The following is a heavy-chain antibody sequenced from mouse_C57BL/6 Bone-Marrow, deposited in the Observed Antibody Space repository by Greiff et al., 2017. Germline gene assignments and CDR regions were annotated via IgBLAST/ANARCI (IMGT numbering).Heavy chain of an antibody. CDR2: INPNNGGT. CDR3: AKLLRSSMDY. D-gene: IGHD1-1*01. CDR1: GYTFTDYN. Sequence: EVQLQESGPELVKPGASVKMSCKASGYTFTDYNMHWVKQSHGKSLEWVGYINPNNGGTSYNQKFKGKATLTVTKSSSTAYMELRSLTSEDSAVYYCAKLLRSSMDYWGQGTSVTVSS. J-gene: IGHJ4*01. V-gene: IGHV1-22*01.